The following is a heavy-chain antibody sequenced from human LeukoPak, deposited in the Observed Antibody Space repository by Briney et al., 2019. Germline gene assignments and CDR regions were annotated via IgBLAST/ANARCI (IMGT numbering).Heavy chain of an antibody. Sequence: SVKVSCKASGGTFSSYAISWVRQAPGQGLEWMGGIIPIFGTANYAQKFQGRVTITTDESTSTAYMELSSLRSEDTAVYYCARGGAARSGNAFDIWGQGTMVTVSS. J-gene: IGHJ3*02. V-gene: IGHV1-69*05. CDR1: GGTFSSYA. CDR2: IIPIFGTA. D-gene: IGHD6-6*01. CDR3: ARGGAARSGNAFDI.